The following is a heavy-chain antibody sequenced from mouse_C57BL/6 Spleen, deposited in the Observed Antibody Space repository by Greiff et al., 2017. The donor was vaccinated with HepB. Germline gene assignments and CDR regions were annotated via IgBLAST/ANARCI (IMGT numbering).Heavy chain of an antibody. J-gene: IGHJ4*01. CDR1: GYSITSGYY. V-gene: IGHV3-6*01. Sequence: DVKLQESGPGLVKPSQSLSLTCSVTGYSITSGYYWNWIRQFPGNKLEWMGYISYDGSNNYNPSLKNRISITRDTSKNQFFLKLNSVTTEDTATYYCASDYSKSAMDYWGQGTSVTVSS. CDR3: ASDYSKSAMDY. CDR2: ISYDGSN. D-gene: IGHD2-5*01.